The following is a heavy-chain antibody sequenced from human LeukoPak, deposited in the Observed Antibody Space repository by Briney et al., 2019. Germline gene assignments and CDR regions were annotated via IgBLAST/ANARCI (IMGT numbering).Heavy chain of an antibody. J-gene: IGHJ4*02. CDR1: GFTFSDYY. CDR2: ISSSSSYT. CDR3: ARELRLRAAAGSFDY. Sequence: PGGSLGLSCAAPGFTFSDYYMSWIRQAPGKGLEWVSYISSSSSYTNYADSVKGRFTISRDNAKNSLYLQMNSLRAEDTAVYYCARELRLRAAAGSFDYWGQGTLVTVSS. V-gene: IGHV3-11*06. D-gene: IGHD6-13*01.